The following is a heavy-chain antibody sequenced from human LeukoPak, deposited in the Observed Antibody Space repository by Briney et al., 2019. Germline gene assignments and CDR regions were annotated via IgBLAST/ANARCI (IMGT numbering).Heavy chain of an antibody. CDR1: GFTVSSNY. D-gene: IGHD6-6*01. J-gene: IGHJ3*02. V-gene: IGHV4-4*02. CDR3: ARTSIAARRANAFDI. CDR2: IYHSGST. Sequence: GSLRLSCAASGFTVSSNYMSWVRQAPGKGLEWIGYIYHSGSTYYNPSLKSRVTISVDRSKNQFSLKLSSVTAADTAVYYCARTSIAARRANAFDIWGQGTMVTVSS.